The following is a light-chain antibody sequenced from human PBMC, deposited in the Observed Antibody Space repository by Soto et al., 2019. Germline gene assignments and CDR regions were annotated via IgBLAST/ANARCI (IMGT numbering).Light chain of an antibody. CDR2: DVS. Sequence: WSRIIKTRTSSDVGGYNYVSWYQQHPGKAPKLMIYDVSNRPSGVSNRFSGSKSGNTASLTISGLQAEDEADYYCSSFTSSNTYVFGTGTKVTVL. CDR3: SSFTSSNTYV. J-gene: IGLJ1*01. V-gene: IGLV2-14*04. CDR1: SSDVGGYNY.